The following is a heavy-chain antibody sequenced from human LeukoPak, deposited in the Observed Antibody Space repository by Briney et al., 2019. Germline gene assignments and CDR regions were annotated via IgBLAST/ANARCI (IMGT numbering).Heavy chain of an antibody. D-gene: IGHD2-2*01. CDR3: ARDCTSPLGYFQH. CDR2: IYYSGST. V-gene: IGHV4-31*03. CDR1: GGSFCSGDYY. J-gene: IGHJ1*01. Sequence: SETLSLTCPVSGGSFCSGDYYWNWIRQHPGKGLEWIGYIYYSGSTYYNPSLKSRVAISVDTSKNQFSLKLDSVTAADTAVYYCARDCTSPLGYFQHWGLGTLVTVSS.